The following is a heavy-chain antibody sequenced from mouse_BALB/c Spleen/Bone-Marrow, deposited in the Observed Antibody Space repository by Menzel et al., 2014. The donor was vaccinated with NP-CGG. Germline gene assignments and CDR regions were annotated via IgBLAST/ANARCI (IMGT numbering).Heavy chain of an antibody. CDR1: GYTFTSYW. CDR3: ARYGNYDAMDY. Sequence: QLQQSGAELVKPGASVKLPCKASGYTFTSYWMHWVKQRPGQGLEWIGEINPSNGRTNYNETFKSKATLTVDKSSTTAYMQLSSLTSDDSAVYYCARYGNYDAMDYWGQGTSVTVSS. J-gene: IGHJ4*01. CDR2: INPSNGRT. D-gene: IGHD2-1*01. V-gene: IGHV1S81*02.